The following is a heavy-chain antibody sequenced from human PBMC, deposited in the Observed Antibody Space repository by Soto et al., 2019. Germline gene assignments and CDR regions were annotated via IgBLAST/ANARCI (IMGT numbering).Heavy chain of an antibody. CDR1: GSSSDPFT. CDR2: LSWDRSTV. J-gene: IGHJ4*02. CDR3: AASSPDIVVLPSSIYFTS. D-gene: IGHD2-15*01. V-gene: IGHV3-9*02. Sequence: GGSLRLSCVASGSSSDPFTMHWVRELPGKGLEWVAGLSWDRSTVAYADSVQGRFTISRDHAKNSVDLLMDSLRPDDTALYFCAASSPDIVVLPSSIYFTSWGPGTQVTVSS.